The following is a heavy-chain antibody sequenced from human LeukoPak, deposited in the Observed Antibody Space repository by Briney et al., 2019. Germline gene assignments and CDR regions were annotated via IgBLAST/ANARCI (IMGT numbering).Heavy chain of an antibody. CDR3: AKVRDTSGYYYVGAFDI. CDR2: ISGSGGNT. CDR1: GFTFSSYA. D-gene: IGHD3-22*01. Sequence: GGSLRLSCAASGFTFSSYAMSWVRQAPGKGLEGGSAISGSGGNTYYADSVKGRFTISRDNSKNTLYLQMNSLRAEDTAVYYCAKVRDTSGYYYVGAFDIWGQGTMVTVSS. V-gene: IGHV3-23*01. J-gene: IGHJ3*02.